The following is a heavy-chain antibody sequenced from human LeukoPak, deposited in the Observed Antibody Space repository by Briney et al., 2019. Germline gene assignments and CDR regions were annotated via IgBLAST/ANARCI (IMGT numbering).Heavy chain of an antibody. V-gene: IGHV1-18*01. CDR1: GYTFTSYG. D-gene: IGHD3-22*01. CDR2: ISTYNGDT. J-gene: IGHJ1*01. Sequence: ASVKVSCKASGYTFTSYGISWVRQAPGQGLEWMGWISTYNGDTNYAQKLQGRVTMTTDTSTNTAYMELRSLRSDDTAVYYCARAYYTIRAQSAEYFQHWGQGTLVTVSS. CDR3: ARAYYTIRAQSAEYFQH.